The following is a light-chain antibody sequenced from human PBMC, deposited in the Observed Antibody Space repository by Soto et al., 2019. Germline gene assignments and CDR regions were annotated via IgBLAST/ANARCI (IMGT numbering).Light chain of an antibody. CDR1: QSISSW. Sequence: DIQMTQSPSTLSASVGDRVTITCRASQSISSWLAWYQQKPGKAPKLLIYDASSLESEVPSRFSGSGSGREFTLTIGSLQPDDFATYYCQQYNSYSWTFGQGTKVEIK. V-gene: IGKV1-5*01. CDR2: DAS. J-gene: IGKJ1*01. CDR3: QQYNSYSWT.